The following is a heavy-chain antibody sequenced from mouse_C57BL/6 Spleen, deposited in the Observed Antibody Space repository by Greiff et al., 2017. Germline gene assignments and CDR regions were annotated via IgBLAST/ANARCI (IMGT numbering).Heavy chain of an antibody. D-gene: IGHD2-2*01. CDR3: EGACGYSGYDGYFGV. CDR1: GYAFSSSW. J-gene: IGHJ1*03. Sequence: QVQLQQSGPELVKPGASVKISCKASGYAFSSSWMNWVKQRPGKGLEWIGRIYPGDGDTNYNGKFKGKATLTADKSSSAAYMQLSSLTSEDSAFYCCEGACGYSGYDGYFGVWGTGTTVTVSS. CDR2: IYPGDGDT. V-gene: IGHV1-82*01.